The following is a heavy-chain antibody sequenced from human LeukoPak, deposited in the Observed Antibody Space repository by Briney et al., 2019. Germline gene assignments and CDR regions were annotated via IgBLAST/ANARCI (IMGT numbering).Heavy chain of an antibody. Sequence: SVQVPCKASGCTFSSYAISWVRQAPGQGLEWMGGIIPIFGTANYAHKFQGRVTITADESTSTAYMELSSLRSEDTAVYYCARDGTQYCGGGCYPPPYNWFDPWGQGTLVPVSS. CDR1: GCTFSSYA. V-gene: IGHV1-69*13. D-gene: IGHD2-21*02. CDR3: ARDGTQYCGGGCYPPPYNWFDP. J-gene: IGHJ5*02. CDR2: IIPIFGTA.